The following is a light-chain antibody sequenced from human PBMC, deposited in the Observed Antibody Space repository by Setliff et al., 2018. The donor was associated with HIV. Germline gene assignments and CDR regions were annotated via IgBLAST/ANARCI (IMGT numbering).Light chain of an antibody. V-gene: IGKV3D-20*01. CDR2: DAS. CDR1: QSVTSSR. J-gene: IGKJ5*01. Sequence: IVLTQSPGTLSSSPGERATLSCRASQSVTSSRLGWYQHKPGLAPRLLIYDASNRATGIPERFSASGSGTDFTLTISRLEPEDFAVYYCQQYGSSPITFGQGTRLEIK. CDR3: QQYGSSPIT.